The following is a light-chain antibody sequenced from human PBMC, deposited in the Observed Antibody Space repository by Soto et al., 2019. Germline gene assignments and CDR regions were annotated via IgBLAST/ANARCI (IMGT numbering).Light chain of an antibody. CDR2: AAS. CDR1: QGVGND. CDR3: LQDYDYPWT. J-gene: IGKJ1*01. V-gene: IGKV1-6*01. Sequence: AIQMTQSPSSLSASVGDRVTVTCRASQGVGNDLGWYQHKPGKAPKLLIFAASTLQTGVPSWFSGSGSGTDFTLTISGLQAEDSATYYCLQDYDYPWTFGQGTKVEVK.